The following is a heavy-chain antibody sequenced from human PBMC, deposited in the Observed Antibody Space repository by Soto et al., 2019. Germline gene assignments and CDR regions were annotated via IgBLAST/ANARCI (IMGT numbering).Heavy chain of an antibody. CDR3: ERGSRYSYGSFDY. Sequence: GGSLRLSCAASGFTFSSYWMHWVRQAPGKGLVWVSRINSDGSSTSYANSVKGRFTISRDNAKNTLYLQMNSLRAEDTAVYYCERGSRYSYGSFDYWGQGTLVPVS. V-gene: IGHV3-74*01. CDR2: INSDGSST. CDR1: GFTFSSYW. J-gene: IGHJ4*02. D-gene: IGHD5-18*01.